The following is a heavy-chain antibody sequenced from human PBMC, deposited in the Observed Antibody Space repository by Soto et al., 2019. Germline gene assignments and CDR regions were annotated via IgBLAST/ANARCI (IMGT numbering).Heavy chain of an antibody. CDR2: FDPEDGET. V-gene: IGHV1-24*01. J-gene: IGHJ5*02. CDR1: GYTLTELS. Sequence: ASVKVACKVSGYTLTELSMHWVRQAPGKGLEWMGGFDPEDGETIYAQKFQGRVTMTGDTSTDTVYMELISLRSEDTAVYYCARCRRPYGDYEINWFDPWGQGTLVTVST. D-gene: IGHD4-17*01. CDR3: ARCRRPYGDYEINWFDP.